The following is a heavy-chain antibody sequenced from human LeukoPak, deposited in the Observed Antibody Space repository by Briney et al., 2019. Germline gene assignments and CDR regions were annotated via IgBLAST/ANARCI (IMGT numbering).Heavy chain of an antibody. CDR2: MNPNSGNT. CDR3: ARALGSSWSGAFDY. Sequence: ASVKVSCKASGYTFTSYDINWVRQATGQGLEWMGWMNPNSGNTGCAQKFQGRVTMTRNTSISTAYMELSSLRSEDTAVYYCARALGSSWSGAFDYWGQGTLVTVSS. D-gene: IGHD6-13*01. CDR1: GYTFTSYD. J-gene: IGHJ4*02. V-gene: IGHV1-8*01.